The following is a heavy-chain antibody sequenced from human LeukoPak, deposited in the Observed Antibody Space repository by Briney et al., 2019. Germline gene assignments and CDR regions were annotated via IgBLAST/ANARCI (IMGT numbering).Heavy chain of an antibody. CDR1: GFTFSSYS. CDR2: ISSSSAFI. J-gene: IGHJ3*02. V-gene: IGHV3-21*04. D-gene: IGHD6-19*01. Sequence: PGGSLRLSCAASGFTFSSYSMNWVRQAPGKGLEWVSSISSSSAFIYYADSVKGRFTISRDNAKNSLYLQMNSLRAEDMALYYCAKDIGAVAGYAFDIWGQGTMVTVSS. CDR3: AKDIGAVAGYAFDI.